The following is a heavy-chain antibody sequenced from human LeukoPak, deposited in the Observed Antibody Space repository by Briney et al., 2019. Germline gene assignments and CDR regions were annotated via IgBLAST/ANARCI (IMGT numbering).Heavy chain of an antibody. CDR2: IIPIFGTA. V-gene: IGHV1-69*13. CDR1: GGTFSSYA. CDR3: ARVDGGRYFDWKGAFDI. J-gene: IGHJ3*02. Sequence: SVKVSCKASGGTFSSYAISWVRQAPGQGLEWMGGIIPIFGTANYAQKFQGRVTITADESTSTAYMELSSLRSEDTAVYYCARVDGGRYFDWKGAFDIWGQGTMVTVSS. D-gene: IGHD3-9*01.